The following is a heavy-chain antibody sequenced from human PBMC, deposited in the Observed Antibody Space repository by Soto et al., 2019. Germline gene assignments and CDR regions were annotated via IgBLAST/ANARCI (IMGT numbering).Heavy chain of an antibody. V-gene: IGHV3-23*01. CDR1: GFTFSSYA. CDR2: ISTSGGST. J-gene: IGHJ6*02. Sequence: EVQLLESGGGLVQPGGSLRLSCAASGFTFSSYAMSWVRQAPGKWLEWVSSISTSGGSTYYADSVKGRFTISRDNSNNTLYLQMNSLIAEDTAVYYCSLSDRYYGMDVWGLGTTVSVSS. CDR3: SLSDRYYGMDV.